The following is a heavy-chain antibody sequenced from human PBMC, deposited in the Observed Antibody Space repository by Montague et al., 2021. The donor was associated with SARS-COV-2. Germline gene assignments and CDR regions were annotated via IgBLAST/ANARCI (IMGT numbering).Heavy chain of an antibody. CDR2: IYHDGGT. Sequence: SETLSLTCTVSGGGSISSSHWWSWIRQPPGKGLEWIGEIYHDGGTNYNPSLKSRLTISVDKSKNQFSLKLSFVTAADTAVYYCARFTSTGSGSYYIFDYWGQGTLVTVSS. J-gene: IGHJ4*02. V-gene: IGHV4-4*02. D-gene: IGHD1-26*01. CDR3: ARFTSTGSGSYYIFDY. CDR1: GGGSISSSHW.